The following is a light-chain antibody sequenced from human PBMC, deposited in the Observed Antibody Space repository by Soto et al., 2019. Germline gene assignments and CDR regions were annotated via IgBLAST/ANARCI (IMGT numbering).Light chain of an antibody. CDR3: QKRSNSIT. V-gene: IGKV3-11*01. CDR2: DAS. CDR1: QSVSSY. Sequence: EIVLTQSPATLSLSPGERATLSCRASQSVSSYLAWYQQKPGQAPRLLIYDASNRATGIPARFSGSGSGTDFTLTISSLEPEDFAVYYCQKRSNSITFGQGTRLAIK. J-gene: IGKJ5*01.